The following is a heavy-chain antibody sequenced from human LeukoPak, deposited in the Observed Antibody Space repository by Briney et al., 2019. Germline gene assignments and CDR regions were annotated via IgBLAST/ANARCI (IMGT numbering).Heavy chain of an antibody. V-gene: IGHV4-39*01. Sequence: SETLSLTCTVSGGSVSSSSYYWGWVRQPPGKGLEWIGSVSYRGGTHCNTSLKSRVTMSIDTSKNQFSLRLGSVTAADTTMYYCARPGSCSTTSCYSYFDYWGPGTLVSVSS. D-gene: IGHD2-2*01. CDR3: ARPGSCSTTSCYSYFDY. CDR2: VSYRGGT. J-gene: IGHJ4*02. CDR1: GGSVSSSSYY.